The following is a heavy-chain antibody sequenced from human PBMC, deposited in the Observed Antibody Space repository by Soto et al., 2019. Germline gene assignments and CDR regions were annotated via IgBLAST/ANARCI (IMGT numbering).Heavy chain of an antibody. CDR3: ARSGSGVTRYYFDY. D-gene: IGHD3-10*01. J-gene: IGHJ4*02. V-gene: IGHV3-64*01. CDR2: ISSNGGST. Sequence: GGSLRLSCAASGFTFSSYAMHWVRQAPGKGLEYVSAISSNGGSTYYANSVKGRFTISRDNSKNTLYLQMGSLRAEDMAVYYCARSGSGVTRYYFDYWGQGTLVTVSS. CDR1: GFTFSSYA.